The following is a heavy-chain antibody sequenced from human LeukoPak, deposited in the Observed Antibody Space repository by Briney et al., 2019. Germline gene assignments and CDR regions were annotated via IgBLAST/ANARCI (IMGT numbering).Heavy chain of an antibody. CDR1: GFTMSHYG. CDR2: IRSAVETT. CDR3: AKHFCTGLDCSLFDS. D-gene: IGHD3/OR15-3a*01. Sequence: PGGSLRLSCAASGFTMSHYGVSWVRQGPGKGLEWISGIRSAVETTHYADSVKGRFIISRDDSKNALSLQLNSLRPEDTALYHCAKHFCTGLDCSLFDSWGQGTLVSVSS. V-gene: IGHV3-23*01. J-gene: IGHJ4*02.